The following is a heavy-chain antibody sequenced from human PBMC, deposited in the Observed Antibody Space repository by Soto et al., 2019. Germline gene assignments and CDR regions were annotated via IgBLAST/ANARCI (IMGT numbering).Heavy chain of an antibody. CDR1: GGSLSGSS. Sequence: TSETLSLTCATHGGSLSGSSWNWIRQFPGKALEWIGEINHRGTINYSPSLKSRVTMSLDTSKNQFSLKLTSVTAADTAVYYCARVGQPNYDFWSGRHPYYYYGMDVWGQGTTVTVSS. J-gene: IGHJ6*02. CDR3: ARVGQPNYDFWSGRHPYYYYGMDV. CDR2: INHRGTI. D-gene: IGHD3-3*01. V-gene: IGHV4-34*01.